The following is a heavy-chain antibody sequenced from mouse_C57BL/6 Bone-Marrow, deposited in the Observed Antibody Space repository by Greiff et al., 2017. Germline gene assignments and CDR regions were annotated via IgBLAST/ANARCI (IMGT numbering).Heavy chain of an antibody. CDR1: GFSLTSYG. CDR2: IWSGGST. V-gene: IGHV2-2*01. D-gene: IGHD2-1*01. J-gene: IGHJ3*01. Sequence: VQLQQSGPGLVQPSQSLSITCTVSGFSLTSYGVHWVRQSPGKGLEWLGVIWSGGSTDYNAAFISRLSISKDNSKSQVFFKMNSLQADDTAIYYCASYGNYKGWFAYWGQGTLVTVSA. CDR3: ASYGNYKGWFAY.